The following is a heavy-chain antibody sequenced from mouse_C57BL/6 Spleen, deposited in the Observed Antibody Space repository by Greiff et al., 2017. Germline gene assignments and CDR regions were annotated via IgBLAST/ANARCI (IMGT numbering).Heavy chain of an antibody. D-gene: IGHD2-4*01. CDR1: GYTFTSYW. Sequence: QVQLQQPGAELVKPGASVKLSCKASGYTFTSYWMHWVKQRPGQGLEWIGMIHPNSGSTNYNEKFKSKATLTVDKSSSTAYMQLSSLTSEDSAVYYCAREDYDPFMDYWGQGTSVTVSS. V-gene: IGHV1-64*01. CDR2: IHPNSGST. CDR3: AREDYDPFMDY. J-gene: IGHJ4*01.